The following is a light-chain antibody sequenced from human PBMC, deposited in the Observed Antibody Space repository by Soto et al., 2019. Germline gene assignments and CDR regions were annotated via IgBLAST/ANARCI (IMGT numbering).Light chain of an antibody. CDR2: DVN. CDR1: SSDIGGYKY. CDR3: CSYTSSTSLI. Sequence: QSALTQPDSVSGSPGQSITISCTGTSSDIGGYKYVSWYQQHPGNVPKLLIFDVNNRPSGVSDRFSGSKSGNTASLTITGLQAEDEAEYYCCSYTSSTSLIFGGGTKLTVL. J-gene: IGLJ2*01. V-gene: IGLV2-14*03.